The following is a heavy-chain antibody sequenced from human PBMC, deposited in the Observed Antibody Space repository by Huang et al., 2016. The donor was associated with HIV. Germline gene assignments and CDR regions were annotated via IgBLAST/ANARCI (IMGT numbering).Heavy chain of an antibody. J-gene: IGHJ3*02. CDR1: GFPRQSFSAYS. CDR3: APEAFDI. V-gene: IGHV3-23*01. Sequence: EVQLLESGGGLVQRGGFLRLSCADSGFPRQSFSAYSMNWFRQAPGKGLECVSSISGGDGNTYYADSVKGRFTISRDKSKNTVYLQINYLRADDTAVYYCAPEAFDIWGQGTLVIVSS. CDR2: ISGGDGNT.